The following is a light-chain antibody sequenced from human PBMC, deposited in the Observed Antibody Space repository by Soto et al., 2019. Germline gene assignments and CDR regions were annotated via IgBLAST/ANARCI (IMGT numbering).Light chain of an antibody. CDR3: AAWDDSLNAL. Sequence: VLTQPPSASGTPGQRITISCSGSSSNIGDNPVNWYQQLPGAAPKLLIYINDQRPSGVPDRFSGSKSGTSASLAINGLQPEDEADYYCAAWDDSLNALFGTGTKVTVL. CDR1: SSNIGDNP. V-gene: IGLV1-44*01. CDR2: IND. J-gene: IGLJ1*01.